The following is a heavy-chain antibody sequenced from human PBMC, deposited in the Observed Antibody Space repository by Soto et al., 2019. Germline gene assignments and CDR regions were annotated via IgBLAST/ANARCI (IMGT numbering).Heavy chain of an antibody. D-gene: IGHD3-16*02. V-gene: IGHV4-31*03. CDR3: ERGDPVNDPFDI. J-gene: IGHJ3*02. CDR1: AGSISTGGYY. Sequence: SETLSLPCTVSAGSISTGGYYWSWIRQHPGKGLEWIGYIYYSGSTYYNPSLKSRVTISVDTSKNQFSLKLSSVTAADTAVYYCERGDPVNDPFDIWTQGTMVTVSS. CDR2: IYYSGST.